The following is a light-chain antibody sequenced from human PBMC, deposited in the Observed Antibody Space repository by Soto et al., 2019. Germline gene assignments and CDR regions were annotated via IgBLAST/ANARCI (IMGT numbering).Light chain of an antibody. CDR2: GAS. CDR3: QQYNSYSPT. J-gene: IGKJ1*01. V-gene: IGKV3-15*01. CDR1: ESVSS. Sequence: ETLMTQSPGTLSVSPGEGATLSCRASESVSSLAWYQQKPGQAPRLLIYGASIRATGIPARFSGSGSGTEFTLTISSLQSEDFAVYYCQQYNSYSPTFGQGTKVEIK.